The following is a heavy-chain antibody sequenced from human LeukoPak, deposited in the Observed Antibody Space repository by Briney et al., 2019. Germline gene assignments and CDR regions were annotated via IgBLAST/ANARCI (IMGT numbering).Heavy chain of an antibody. J-gene: IGHJ4*02. D-gene: IGHD5-12*01. V-gene: IGHV4-4*07. CDR1: GGSITGYY. CDR3: ARGTDMPPFSGYYSFVY. Sequence: SETLSLTCTVSGGSITGYYWTWIRQPAGKGLEWIGRVSDTGRAYYNPSLERRVTISLDTSNNRFSLKVTSVTAADTAVYYCARGTDMPPFSGYYSFVYWSQGTLVSVSA. CDR2: VSDTGRA.